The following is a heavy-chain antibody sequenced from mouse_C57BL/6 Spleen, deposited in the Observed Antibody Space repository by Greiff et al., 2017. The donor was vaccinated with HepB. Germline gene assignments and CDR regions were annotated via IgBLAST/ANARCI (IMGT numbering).Heavy chain of an antibody. CDR3: ARPLPFAY. CDR1: GFTFSDYG. D-gene: IGHD1-2*01. V-gene: IGHV5-17*01. CDR2: ISSGSSTI. J-gene: IGHJ3*01. Sequence: EVKVEESGGGLVKPGGSLKLSCAASGFTFSDYGMHWVRQAPEKGLEWVAYISSGSSTIYYADTVKGRFTISRDNAKNTLFLQMTSLRSEDTAMYYCARPLPFAYWGQGTLVTVSA.